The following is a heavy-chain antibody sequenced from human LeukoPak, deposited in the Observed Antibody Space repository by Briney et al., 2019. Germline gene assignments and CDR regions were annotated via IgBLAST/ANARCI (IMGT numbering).Heavy chain of an antibody. CDR3: TRGYVTRGGSFDP. CDR1: GINFSDYG. V-gene: IGHV3-30*03. D-gene: IGHD2-2*01. Sequence: GGSLRLSCAASGINFSDYGMHWVRQAPGKGLEWVAVISYDGNDEYYADSVKARFTVSRDNSKNTLYLQTSSLRADDTAVYYCTRGYVTRGGSFDPWGQGTLVTVSS. J-gene: IGHJ5*02. CDR2: ISYDGNDE.